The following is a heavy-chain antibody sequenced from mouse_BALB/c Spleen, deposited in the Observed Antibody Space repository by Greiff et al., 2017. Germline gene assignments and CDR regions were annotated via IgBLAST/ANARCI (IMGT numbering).Heavy chain of an antibody. J-gene: IGHJ3*01. CDR2: IHYSGST. Sequence: DVKLQESGPDLVKPSQSLSLTCTVTGYSITSGYSWHWIRQFPGNKLEWMGYIHYSGSTNYNPSLKSRISITRDTSKNQFFLQLNSVTTEDTATYYCARGITTWSWFAYWGQGTLVTVSA. CDR1: GYSITSGYS. D-gene: IGHD2-4*01. V-gene: IGHV3-1*02. CDR3: ARGITTWSWFAY.